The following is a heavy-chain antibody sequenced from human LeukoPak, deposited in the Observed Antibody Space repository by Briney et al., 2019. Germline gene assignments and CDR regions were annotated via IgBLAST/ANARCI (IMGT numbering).Heavy chain of an antibody. V-gene: IGHV4-39*07. CDR1: GGSISSSSYY. CDR3: ARRLNYDFWRRVSRYYYYMDV. CDR2: IYYSGST. D-gene: IGHD3-3*01. Sequence: SETLSLTCTVSGGSISSSSYYWGWIRQPPGKGLEWIGSIYYSGSTYYNPSLKSRVTIPVDTSKNQFSLKLSSVTAADTAVYYCARRLNYDFWRRVSRYYYYMDVWGKGTTVTVSS. J-gene: IGHJ6*03.